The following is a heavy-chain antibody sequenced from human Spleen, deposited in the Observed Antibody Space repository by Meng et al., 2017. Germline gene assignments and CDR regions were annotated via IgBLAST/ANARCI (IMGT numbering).Heavy chain of an antibody. CDR3: ANPPFGYYSDSSGDDY. D-gene: IGHD3-22*01. V-gene: IGHV3-21*04. CDR1: GLTFSSYS. J-gene: IGHJ4*02. CDR2: ISSSSSYI. Sequence: GESLKISCAASGLTFSSYSMNWVRQAPGKGLEWVSSISSSSSYIYYADSVKGRFTISRDNSKNTLYLQMNSLRAEDTAVYYCANPPFGYYSDSSGDDYWGQGTLVTVSS.